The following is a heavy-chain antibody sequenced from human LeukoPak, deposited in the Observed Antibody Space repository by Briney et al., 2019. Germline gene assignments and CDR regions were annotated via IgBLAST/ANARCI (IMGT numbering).Heavy chain of an antibody. V-gene: IGHV3-7*01. CDR3: ATPPYPYDFWSGYYDDY. CDR1: GFTFSSYW. J-gene: IGHJ4*02. D-gene: IGHD3-3*01. Sequence: GGSLRLSCAASGFTFSSYWMSWVRQAPGKGLEWVANIKQDGSEKYYVDSVKGRFTISRDNAKNSLYLQTNSLRAEDTAVYYCATPPYPYDFWSGYYDDYWGQGTLVTVSS. CDR2: IKQDGSEK.